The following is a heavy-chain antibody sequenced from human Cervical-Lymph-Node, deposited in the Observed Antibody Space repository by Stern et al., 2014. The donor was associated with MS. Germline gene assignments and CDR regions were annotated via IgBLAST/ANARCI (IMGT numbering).Heavy chain of an antibody. D-gene: IGHD2-2*01. CDR2: ITTAKGNH. CDR3: ARDKGRRAGSSTWYGQNWFDP. CDR1: GYTFTNYA. J-gene: IGHJ5*02. V-gene: IGHV1-3*04. Sequence: VQLVQSGAEVNKPRASVKVSCTASGYTFTNYALHWVRQAPGKRLEWMGWITTAKGNHKYAHKVKGRVTITRDKSARTPFTELTSLTSEDTAVYCGARDKGRRAGSSTWYGQNWFDPWGQGTLVTVSS.